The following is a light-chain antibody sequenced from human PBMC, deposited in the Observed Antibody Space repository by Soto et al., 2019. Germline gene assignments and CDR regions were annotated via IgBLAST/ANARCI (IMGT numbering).Light chain of an antibody. CDR3: TSYTSSNTVL. CDR1: SSDVGGHDY. Sequence: QSALTQPASVSGSPGQSITISCTGTSSDVGGHDYVSWYQQHPGKAPKLMIYEVSYRPSGVSNRFSGSKSGITASLTISGLQAEDEADYYCTSYTSSNTVLFGGGTKVTVL. J-gene: IGLJ2*01. CDR2: EVS. V-gene: IGLV2-14*01.